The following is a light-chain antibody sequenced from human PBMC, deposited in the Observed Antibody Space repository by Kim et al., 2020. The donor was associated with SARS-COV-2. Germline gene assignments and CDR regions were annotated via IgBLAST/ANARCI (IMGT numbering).Light chain of an antibody. J-gene: IGKJ1*01. CDR3: QQYGTSPRT. Sequence: EIVLTQSPGTLSLSPGERATLSCRASQSVTSSYLAWYQQKPGQPPRLLIYGASNRATGIPDRFSGSGSGTDFTLTISRLESEDLAVYYCQQYGTSPRTFGQGTKVDIK. V-gene: IGKV3-20*01. CDR1: QSVTSSY. CDR2: GAS.